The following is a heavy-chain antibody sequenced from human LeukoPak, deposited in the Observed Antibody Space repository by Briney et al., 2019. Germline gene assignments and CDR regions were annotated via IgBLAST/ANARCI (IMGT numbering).Heavy chain of an antibody. CDR2: IYSSGSI. CDR3: ARERPGGYNNYYFDY. J-gene: IGHJ4*02. CDR1: GGSISSGSFY. V-gene: IGHV4-61*02. Sequence: SSETLSLTCTVSGGSISSGSFYWSWVRQPAGKGLEWIGRIYSSGSINYNPSLKSRVTISGDTSKNQFSLKVSSVSGADTAVYYCARERPGGYNNYYFDYWGQGTLVTVS. D-gene: IGHD5-24*01.